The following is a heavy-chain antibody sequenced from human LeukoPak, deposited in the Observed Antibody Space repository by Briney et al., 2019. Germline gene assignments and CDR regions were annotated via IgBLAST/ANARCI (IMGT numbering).Heavy chain of an antibody. CDR3: AKDGGGYSYYGMDV. J-gene: IGHJ6*02. V-gene: IGHV3-9*01. CDR1: RFTFDDYA. Sequence: GRSLRLSCAASRFTFDDYAMHWVRQAPGKGLEWVSGISWNSGNIGYADSMKGRFTISRDNAKNSLYLQMNSLRAEDTALYYCAKDGGGYSYYGMDVWGQGTTVTVSS. CDR2: ISWNSGNI. D-gene: IGHD5-12*01.